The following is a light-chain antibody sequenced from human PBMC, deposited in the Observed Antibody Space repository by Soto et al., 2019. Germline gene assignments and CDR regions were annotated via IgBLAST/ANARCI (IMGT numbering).Light chain of an antibody. J-gene: IGKJ3*01. CDR2: GAS. Sequence: EIVLTQSPGTLSLSPGERATHSCRASQSVSSTYLAWYQQRPGQAPRLLIYGASGRATGIPDRFSGSGSGTDFTLTISRLEPEDFAVYYCQHLGSAFRTFGPGTKVDIK. CDR1: QSVSSTY. CDR3: QHLGSAFRT. V-gene: IGKV3-20*01.